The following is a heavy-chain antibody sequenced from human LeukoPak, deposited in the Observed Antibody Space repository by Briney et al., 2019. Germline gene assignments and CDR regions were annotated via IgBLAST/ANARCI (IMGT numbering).Heavy chain of an antibody. CDR2: IYYSGST. CDR1: GGSISRYY. V-gene: IGHV4-59*08. J-gene: IGHJ3*02. CDR3: ARPGVGSGRYGAFDI. Sequence: PSETLSLPCTVPGGSISRYYWSWIRQPPGKGLGGIGYIYYSGSTDYNPSLKSPVTISVDTSKNQISLKLSSVTAADTAVYYCARPGVGSGRYGAFDIWGQGTMVTVSS. D-gene: IGHD5-18*01.